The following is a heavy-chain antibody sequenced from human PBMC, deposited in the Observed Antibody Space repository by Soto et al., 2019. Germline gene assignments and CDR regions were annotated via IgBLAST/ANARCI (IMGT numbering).Heavy chain of an antibody. D-gene: IGHD6-13*01. J-gene: IGHJ5*02. CDR2: INAANGDT. CDR3: VRRNVSATGIDWFDP. CDR1: GYTFTRYG. V-gene: IGHV1-3*01. Sequence: ASVKVSCKASGYTFTRYGIHWVCQAPGQRLEWMGWINAANGDTKYSPKFQGRVTITRDTSASTAYMELSSLRSEDTAVYYCVRRNVSATGIDWFDPWGQGNLVTVSS.